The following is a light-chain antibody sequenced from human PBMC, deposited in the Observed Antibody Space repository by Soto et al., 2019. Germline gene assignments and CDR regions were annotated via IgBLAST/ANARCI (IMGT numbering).Light chain of an antibody. V-gene: IGKV3-20*01. CDR2: GAS. J-gene: IGKJ3*01. CDR3: QYYETSLT. Sequence: EIVLTQSPGTLSLSPGQSATLSCRASQSVSGSYLAWYQQKPGQAPRLLIYGASSRATGIPDRFSGSGSGTDFTLTISRLEPEDFAVYYCQYYETSLTCGPGTKVDIK. CDR1: QSVSGSY.